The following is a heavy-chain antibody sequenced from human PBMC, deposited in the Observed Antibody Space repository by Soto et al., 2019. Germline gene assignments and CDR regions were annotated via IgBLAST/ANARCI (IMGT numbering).Heavy chain of an antibody. CDR1: GGSISSGGYS. CDR2: MYHSGST. Sequence: SETLSLTCAVSGGSISSGGYSWSWIRQPPGKGLEWIGYMYHSGSTYYNPSLKSRVTISVDRSKNQFSLKLSSVTAADTAVYYCARHSYYYDGEYFQHWGQGTLVTVSS. CDR3: ARHSYYYDGEYFQH. J-gene: IGHJ1*01. D-gene: IGHD3-22*01. V-gene: IGHV4-30-2*01.